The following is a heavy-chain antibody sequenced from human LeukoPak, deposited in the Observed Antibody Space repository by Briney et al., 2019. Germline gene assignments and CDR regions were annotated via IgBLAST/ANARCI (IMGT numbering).Heavy chain of an antibody. CDR2: IYYSGST. D-gene: IGHD2-2*02. CDR3: ARGRSSSYCSSTSCYKNWFDP. J-gene: IGHJ5*02. V-gene: IGHV4-59*12. CDR1: GGSISSYY. Sequence: SETLSLTCTVSGGSISSYYWSWIRQPPGKGLEWIGYIYYSGSTNYNPSLKSRVTISVDTSKNQFSLKLSSVTAADTAVYYCARGRSSSYCSSTSCYKNWFDPWGQGTLVTVSS.